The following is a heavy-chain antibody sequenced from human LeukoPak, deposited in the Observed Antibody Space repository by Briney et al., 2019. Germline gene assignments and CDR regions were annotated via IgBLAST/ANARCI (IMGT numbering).Heavy chain of an antibody. Sequence: ASVKVSCKASGYTFTGYYMHWVRQAPGQGLEWMGWINPNSGGTDYAQKFQGRVTMTRDTSISTAYMELKWLRSDDTAVYYCARGGYRSSTTCFVLAADFDYWGQGTLVTVSS. CDR1: GYTFTGYY. CDR3: ARGGYRSSTTCFVLAADFDY. CDR2: INPNSGGT. J-gene: IGHJ4*02. D-gene: IGHD2-2*01. V-gene: IGHV1-2*02.